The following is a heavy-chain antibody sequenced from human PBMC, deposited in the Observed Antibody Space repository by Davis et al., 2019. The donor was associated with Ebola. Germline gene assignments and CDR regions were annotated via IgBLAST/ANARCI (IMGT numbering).Heavy chain of an antibody. D-gene: IGHD2-15*01. CDR1: GFTFSSYG. J-gene: IGHJ6*02. CDR2: ISYDGSNK. CDR3: ATFRYCSGGSCYSPRGMDV. V-gene: IGHV3-30*03. Sequence: PGGSLRLSCAASGFTFSSYGMHWVRQAPGKGLEWVAVISYDGSNKYYADSVKGRFTISRDNSKNTLYLQMNSLRAEDTAVYYCATFRYCSGGSCYSPRGMDVWGQGTTVTVSS.